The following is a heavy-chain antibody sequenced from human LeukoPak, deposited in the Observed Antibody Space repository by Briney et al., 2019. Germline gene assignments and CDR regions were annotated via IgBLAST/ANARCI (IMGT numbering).Heavy chain of an antibody. CDR2: IYSGGST. J-gene: IGHJ4*02. V-gene: IGHV3-66*04. Sequence: GGSLRLSCAASGFTVSSNYMSWVRQAPGEGLEWVSVIYSGGSTYYADSVKGRFTISRDNSKNTLYLQMNSLRAEDTAVYYCARRRGSSGYYLDYWGQGTLVTVSS. CDR3: ARRRGSSGYYLDY. CDR1: GFTVSSNY. D-gene: IGHD3-22*01.